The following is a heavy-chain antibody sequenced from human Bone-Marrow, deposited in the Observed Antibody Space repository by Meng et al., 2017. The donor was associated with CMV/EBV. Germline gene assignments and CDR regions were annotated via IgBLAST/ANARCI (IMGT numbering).Heavy chain of an antibody. CDR2: INPDSGVP. V-gene: IGHV1-2*02. D-gene: IGHD3-22*01. CDR3: ARAVQYYYDSSSCYGPIYVMDI. Sequence: ASVKVSCKASGYTFTDNYIHWVRQAPGKGLEWMGWINPDSGVPKYVQKFQGRVTLTRDMSSSTAYMELSRLRSDDTAMYYCARAVQYYYDSSSCYGPIYVMDIWGQGTVVTVSS. J-gene: IGHJ3*02. CDR1: GYTFTDNY.